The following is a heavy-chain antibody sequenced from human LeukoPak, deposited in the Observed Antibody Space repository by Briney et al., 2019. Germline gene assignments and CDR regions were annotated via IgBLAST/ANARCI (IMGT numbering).Heavy chain of an antibody. J-gene: IGHJ4*02. D-gene: IGHD6-13*01. CDR2: INHSGTT. CDR1: GGSISNSGYY. V-gene: IGHV4-39*01. Sequence: PSETLSLTCTVSGGSISNSGYYWDWIRQSPGKGLEWIGSINHSGTTYYEPSLKSRVTISVDASKNQFPLKLSSVTAADTTIYYCARKKLVARGYFDFWGRGIPVTVSS. CDR3: ARKKLVARGYFDF.